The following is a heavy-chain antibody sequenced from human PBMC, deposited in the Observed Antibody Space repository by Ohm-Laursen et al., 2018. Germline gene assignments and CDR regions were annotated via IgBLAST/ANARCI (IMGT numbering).Heavy chain of an antibody. D-gene: IGHD6-6*01. V-gene: IGHV1-8*01. CDR1: GYTFTSYD. Sequence: ASVKVSCKVSGYTFTSYDINWVRQATGQGLEWMGWMNPNSGNTGYAQKFQGRVTMTRNTSISTAYMELSSLRSEDTAVYYCARGRSSSSVRNNWFDPWGQGTLVTVSS. J-gene: IGHJ5*02. CDR3: ARGRSSSSVRNNWFDP. CDR2: MNPNSGNT.